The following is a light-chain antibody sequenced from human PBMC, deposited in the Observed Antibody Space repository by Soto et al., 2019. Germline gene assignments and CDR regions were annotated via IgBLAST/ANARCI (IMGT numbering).Light chain of an antibody. CDR3: QQRTNWPIT. J-gene: IGKJ5*01. CDR2: AAS. Sequence: IVLSQSPATLSLSPGDRASLSCIASQNVYTYFSWYQHKLGLAPRLLIYAASHRATGIPARFHASGIGTDFTLTISDLEREDVAVYYCQQRTNWPITFGQGTRLEI. V-gene: IGKV3-11*01. CDR1: QNVYTY.